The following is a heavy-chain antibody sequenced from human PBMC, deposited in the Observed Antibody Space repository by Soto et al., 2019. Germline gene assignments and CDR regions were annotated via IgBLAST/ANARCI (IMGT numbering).Heavy chain of an antibody. J-gene: IGHJ6*02. CDR1: GFTFSSYG. V-gene: IGHV3-30*18. Sequence: SLRLSCAASGFTFSSYGMHWVRQAPGKGLEWVEVITYDRSTKYNDNSVKGRFTIPRNNPKTQLYLQMDSLRAENTAVYYCAKDHMDYYYSMDVWAQGTTVPVSS. CDR3: AKDHMDYYYSMDV. CDR2: ITYDRSTK. D-gene: IGHD2-21*01.